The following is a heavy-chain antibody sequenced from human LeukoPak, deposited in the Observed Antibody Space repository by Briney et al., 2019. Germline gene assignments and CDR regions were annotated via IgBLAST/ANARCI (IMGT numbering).Heavy chain of an antibody. D-gene: IGHD5-24*01. V-gene: IGHV1-69*13. CDR2: IIPIFGTA. CDR3: ARDKGGGDGYNFGAFDI. Sequence: SVKVSCTASGGTFSSYAISWVRQAPGQGLEWMGGIIPIFGTANYAQKFQGRVTITADESTSTAYMELSSLRSEDTAVYYCARDKGGGDGYNFGAFDIWGQGTMVTVSS. CDR1: GGTFSSYA. J-gene: IGHJ3*02.